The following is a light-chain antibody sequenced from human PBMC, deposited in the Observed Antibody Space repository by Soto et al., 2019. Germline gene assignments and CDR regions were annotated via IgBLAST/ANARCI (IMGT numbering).Light chain of an antibody. V-gene: IGLV1-47*02. Sequence: QPVLTQPPSASGTPGQRVTISCSGSSSNIGSNYVYWYQQLPGTAPKLLIYSNNRRPSGVPDRFSGSKSGTSASLAISGLRSEDEADYYCAAWDDSLSGPVFGGGTKVTVL. CDR3: AAWDDSLSGPV. CDR1: SSNIGSNY. CDR2: SNN. J-gene: IGLJ3*02.